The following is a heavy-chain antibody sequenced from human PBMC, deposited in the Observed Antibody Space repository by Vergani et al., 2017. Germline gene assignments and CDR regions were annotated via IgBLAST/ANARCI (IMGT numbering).Heavy chain of an antibody. Sequence: QVQLVETGGGVVQPGGSLRLYCATSGFSFYTYGAHWVRQAPGKGLEWVAFIGYDGRIKYNVDSVTGRFTISRDTSKKTLSLQMRGLRADDTAVYYCAKDGRENSDYGYFDYWGQGTLVTVSS. CDR2: IGYDGRIK. J-gene: IGHJ4*02. D-gene: IGHD4-17*01. CDR1: GFSFYTYG. V-gene: IGHV3-30*02. CDR3: AKDGRENSDYGYFDY.